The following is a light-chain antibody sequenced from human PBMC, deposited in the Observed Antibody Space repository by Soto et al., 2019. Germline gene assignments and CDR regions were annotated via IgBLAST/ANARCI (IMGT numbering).Light chain of an antibody. V-gene: IGLV1-47*01. CDR2: RNN. CDR1: SSNIGSNY. CDR3: AEWYDSLRGLV. Sequence: QSVLTQPPSASGTPGQRVTISCSGSSSNIGSNYVYWYQQLPGTAPNLLLYRNNQRPSGVPDRFSGSTSGTSASLAISGLRYEDEADYYCAEWYDSLRGLVFGGGTKLTVL. J-gene: IGLJ2*01.